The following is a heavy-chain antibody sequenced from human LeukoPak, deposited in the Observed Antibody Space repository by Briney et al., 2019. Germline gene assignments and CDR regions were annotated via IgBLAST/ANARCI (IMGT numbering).Heavy chain of an antibody. CDR3: ATWGDTYYYDSSGYLFDY. CDR1: GFTFSSYG. CDR2: ISYDGSNK. J-gene: IGHJ4*02. V-gene: IGHV3-30*03. Sequence: GGSLRLSCAASGFTFSSYGMHWVRQAPGKGLEWVAVISYDGSNKYYADSVKGRFTISRDNSKNTLYLQMNSLRAEDTAVYYCATWGDTYYYDSSGYLFDYSGQGTLVTVSS. D-gene: IGHD3-22*01.